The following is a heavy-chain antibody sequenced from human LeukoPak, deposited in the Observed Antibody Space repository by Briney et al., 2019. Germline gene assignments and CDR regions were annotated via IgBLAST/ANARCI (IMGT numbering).Heavy chain of an antibody. Sequence: PGRSLRLSCAASGFTFSGYGMHWVRQAPGKGLEWVAVISYDGSNKYYADSVKCRFTISRDNSKNTLYLQMNSLRAEDTAVYYCAKDGVVGAGLFDYWGQGTLVTVSS. CDR3: AKDGVVGAGLFDY. D-gene: IGHD1-26*01. J-gene: IGHJ4*02. CDR1: GFTFSGYG. CDR2: ISYDGSNK. V-gene: IGHV3-30*18.